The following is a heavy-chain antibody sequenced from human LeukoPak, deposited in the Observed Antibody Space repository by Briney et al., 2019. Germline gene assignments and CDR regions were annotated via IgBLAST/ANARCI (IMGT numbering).Heavy chain of an antibody. Sequence: SETLSLTCAVYGGSFSGYYWSWIRQHPGKGLEWIGYIYYSGSTYYNPSLKSRVTISVDTSKNQFSLKLSSVTAADTAVYYCARHSGPLYSGYSPSYFDYWGQGTLVTVSS. V-gene: IGHV4-34*01. CDR2: IYYSGST. CDR3: ARHSGPLYSGYSPSYFDY. D-gene: IGHD5-12*01. CDR1: GGSFSGYY. J-gene: IGHJ4*02.